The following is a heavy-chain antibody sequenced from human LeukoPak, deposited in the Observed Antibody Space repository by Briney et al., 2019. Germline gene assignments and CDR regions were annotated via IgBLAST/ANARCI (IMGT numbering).Heavy chain of an antibody. D-gene: IGHD6-13*01. Sequence: PGGSLRLSCAASGFTFNNAWMNWVRQAPGKGLEWVGRIESKTDGGTTDYAAPVKGRFTISRDDSKNTLYLQMNSLKTEDTAVYYCTTVPSTSSWYRIHYWGQGTLVTVPS. CDR1: GFTFNNAW. J-gene: IGHJ4*02. V-gene: IGHV3-15*07. CDR3: TTVPSTSSWYRIHY. CDR2: IESKTDGGTT.